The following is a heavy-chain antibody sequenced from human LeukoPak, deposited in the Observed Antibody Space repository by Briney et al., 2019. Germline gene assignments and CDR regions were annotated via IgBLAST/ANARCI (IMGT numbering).Heavy chain of an antibody. D-gene: IGHD3-10*01. CDR3: ARRFPRRVTMVRGVPGGYYYYMDV. Sequence: PSETLSLTCAVYGGSFSGYYWSWIRQPPGKGLEWIGEINHSGSTNYNPSLKSRVTISVDTSKNQFSLKLSSVTAADTAVYYYARRFPRRVTMVRGVPGGYYYYMDVWGKGTTVTISS. V-gene: IGHV4-34*01. J-gene: IGHJ6*03. CDR1: GGSFSGYY. CDR2: INHSGST.